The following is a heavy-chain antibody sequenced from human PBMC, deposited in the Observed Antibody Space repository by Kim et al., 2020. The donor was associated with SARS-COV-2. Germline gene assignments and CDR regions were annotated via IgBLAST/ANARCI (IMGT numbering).Heavy chain of an antibody. V-gene: IGHV4-59*13. Sequence: SETLSLTCTVSGGSISSYYWSWIRQPPGKGLEWIGYIHYSGSTNYNPSLKSRVTISVDTSKNQFSLKLSSVTAADTAVYYCARGQRITIFGVVREMDVWGQGTTVTVSS. CDR3: ARGQRITIFGVVREMDV. J-gene: IGHJ6*02. CDR1: GGSISSYY. D-gene: IGHD3-3*01. CDR2: IHYSGST.